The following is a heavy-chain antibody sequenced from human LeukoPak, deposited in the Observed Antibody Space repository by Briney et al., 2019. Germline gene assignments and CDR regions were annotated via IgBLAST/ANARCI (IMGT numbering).Heavy chain of an antibody. D-gene: IGHD5-12*01. V-gene: IGHV4-59*08. CDR2: ISYSGST. CDR1: GGSINSYY. Sequence: SETLSLTCTVSGGSINSYYWSWIRQPPGKGLEWIGCISYSGSTNFNPSLRSRVTISVDTSKNYFSLKLSSVTAADTAVYYCARHGGRGYSGYDMEYFQHWGQGTLVTVSS. J-gene: IGHJ1*01. CDR3: ARHGGRGYSGYDMEYFQH.